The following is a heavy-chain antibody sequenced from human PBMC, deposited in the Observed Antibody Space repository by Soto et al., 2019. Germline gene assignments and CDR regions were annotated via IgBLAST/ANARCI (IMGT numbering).Heavy chain of an antibody. J-gene: IGHJ4*02. V-gene: IGHV1-69*02. CDR2: IFPLTDIP. CDR3: ARGPLVVLNYFES. Sequence: QVQLVQSGTEVKKPGSSVKVSCKASGGTFRNYPINWVRQAPGQGLEWMGSIFPLTDIPDYAQNFQARLTISADKSTRTAYMELSSLTSDDTAMYFCARGPLVVLNYFESWGQGTLVTVSS. CDR1: GGTFRNYP.